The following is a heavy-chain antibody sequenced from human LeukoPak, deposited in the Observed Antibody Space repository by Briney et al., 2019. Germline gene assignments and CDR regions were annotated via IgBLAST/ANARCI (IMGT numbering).Heavy chain of an antibody. D-gene: IGHD1-20*01. CDR1: GXTFSSYT. CDR3: ARPLSGTTDFDY. V-gene: IGHV3-21*01. J-gene: IGHJ4*02. CDR2: ISSSSSYI. Sequence: AGGSLRLSCAASGXTFSSYTMNWVRQAPGKGLEWVSLISSSSSYIFYADSVKGRFTISRDNAKKSLYLQMNSLRAEDTAVYYCARPLSGTTDFDYWGQGTLVTVSS.